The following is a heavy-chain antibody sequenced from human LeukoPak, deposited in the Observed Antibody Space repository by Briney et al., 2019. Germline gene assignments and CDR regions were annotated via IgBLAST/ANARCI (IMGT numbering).Heavy chain of an antibody. V-gene: IGHV3-11*04. D-gene: IGHD6-13*01. CDR2: ISGSGSDI. CDR1: GFGFSDSY. CDR3: ARDFVAAAGKVFDY. J-gene: IGHJ4*02. Sequence: GGSLRLSCVVSGFGFSDSYMTWIRQTPGKGLEWLAYISGSGSDIYYADSVKGRFTISRDNAKNSLYLQMNSLRAEDTAVYYCARDFVAAAGKVFDYWGQGTLVTVSS.